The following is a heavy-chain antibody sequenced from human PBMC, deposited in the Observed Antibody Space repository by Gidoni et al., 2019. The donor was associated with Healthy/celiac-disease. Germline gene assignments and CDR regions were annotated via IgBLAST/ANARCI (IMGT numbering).Heavy chain of an antibody. CDR1: GFTFSGSA. V-gene: IGHV3-73*02. J-gene: IGHJ2*01. CDR2: IRSKANSYAT. CDR3: TRQYYYDSSGYRNHWYFDL. Sequence: EVQLVESGGGLVQPGGSLKLSCAASGFTFSGSAMHWVRQASGKGLEWVGRIRSKANSYATAYAASVKGRFTISRDDSKNTAYLQMNSLKTEDTAVYYCTRQYYYDSSGYRNHWYFDLWGRGTLVTVSS. D-gene: IGHD3-22*01.